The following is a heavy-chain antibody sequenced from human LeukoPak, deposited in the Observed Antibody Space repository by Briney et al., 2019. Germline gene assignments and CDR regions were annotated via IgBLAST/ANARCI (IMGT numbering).Heavy chain of an antibody. CDR3: VRGGNYASGFEY. CDR2: IKQDGSEK. V-gene: IGHV3-7*01. J-gene: IGHJ4*02. Sequence: GGSLRLSCAASGFTFSSHWMSWVRQAPGKGLEWVANIKQDGSEKYYVDSVKGRFTISRDNAKNSLYLQMNSLRDEDMAVYYCVRGGNYASGFEYWGQGTLVTVSS. CDR1: GFTFSSHW. D-gene: IGHD1-7*01.